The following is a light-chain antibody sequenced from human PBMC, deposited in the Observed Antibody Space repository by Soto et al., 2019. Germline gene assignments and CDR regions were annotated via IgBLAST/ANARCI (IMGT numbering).Light chain of an antibody. Sequence: EIVLTQSPATLSLSPREKSPLLCRASPRVSSYLAWYQQKPGQAPRLLLYDASNRATGIPARFSGSGSGTDFTLTISSLEPEDFAVYYCQQRSNWPGTFGPGTKVDIK. CDR3: QQRSNWPGT. CDR2: DAS. J-gene: IGKJ3*01. V-gene: IGKV3-11*01. CDR1: PRVSSY.